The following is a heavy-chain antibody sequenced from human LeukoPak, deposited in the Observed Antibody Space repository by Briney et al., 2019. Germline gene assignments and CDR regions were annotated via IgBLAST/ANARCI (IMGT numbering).Heavy chain of an antibody. CDR1: GGSISSYY. Sequence: LSLTCTVSGGSISSYYWSWIRQAPGKGLEWISYISSSSSYTDYADSVKGRFTISRDNTKNILYLQMNRLRVEDTAVYYCAAGTAADYWGLGTLVAVSS. D-gene: IGHD6-13*01. CDR2: ISSSSSYT. CDR3: AAGTAADY. V-gene: IGHV3-11*03. J-gene: IGHJ4*02.